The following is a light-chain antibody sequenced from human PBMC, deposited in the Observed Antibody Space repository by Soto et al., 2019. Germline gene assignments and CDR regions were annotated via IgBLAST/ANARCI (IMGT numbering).Light chain of an antibody. CDR3: MQSTQLPPS. V-gene: IGKV2D-29*02. CDR2: EVS. CDR1: QSLLHITGETF. J-gene: IGKJ5*01. Sequence: DVVMTQTPLSLSVAPGQPASISCKSSQSLLHITGETFLFWYLQKPGQSPQLLIYEVSTRFSGVPDRFRGSGSGTDSTLELSRVETDDVGIYYCMQSTQLPPSFGQGTRLGIE.